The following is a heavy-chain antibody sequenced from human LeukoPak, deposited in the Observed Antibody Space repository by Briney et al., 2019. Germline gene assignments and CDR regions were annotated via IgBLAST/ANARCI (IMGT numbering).Heavy chain of an antibody. D-gene: IGHD3-10*01. CDR2: IPYDGSNK. CDR1: GFTFRSYA. V-gene: IGHV3-30*02. Sequence: PGGSLRLSCAASGFTFRSYAMHWVRQAPDKGLEWVAFIPYDGSNKYYADSVKGRFTISRDNSKNTVFLHTNSLRAEDTAVYYCAKDQGSGYYGSGPVGYWGQGTLVTVSS. CDR3: AKDQGSGYYGSGPVGY. J-gene: IGHJ4*02.